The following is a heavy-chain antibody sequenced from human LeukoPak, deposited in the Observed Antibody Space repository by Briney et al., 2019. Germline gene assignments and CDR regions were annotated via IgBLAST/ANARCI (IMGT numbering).Heavy chain of an antibody. CDR2: INAGNGNT. CDR3: ARVRIVGAILFDY. D-gene: IGHD1-26*01. Sequence: GWINAGNGNTKYSQKFQGRVTITRDTSASTAYMELSSLRSEDTAVYYCARVRIVGAILFDYWGQGTLVTVSS. V-gene: IGHV1-3*01. J-gene: IGHJ4*02.